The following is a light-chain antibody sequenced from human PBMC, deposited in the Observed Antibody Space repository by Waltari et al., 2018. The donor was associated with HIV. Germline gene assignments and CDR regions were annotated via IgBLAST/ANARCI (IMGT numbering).Light chain of an antibody. CDR1: SGSIADYF. Sequence: FMLTQPHSVSESPGKTVTISCTRSSGSIADYFVQWYQQRPGSSPTTVIYEHDQRPYGGHDRFAGSIDISSNSASLSISGLKTEDEAEYFCQSFDRHTEVVFGGGTKLTVL. V-gene: IGLV6-57*01. CDR3: QSFDRHTEVV. CDR2: EHD. J-gene: IGLJ2*01.